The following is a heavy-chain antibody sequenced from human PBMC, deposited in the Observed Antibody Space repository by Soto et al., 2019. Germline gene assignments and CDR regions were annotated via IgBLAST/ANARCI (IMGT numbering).Heavy chain of an antibody. CDR2: ISSSGSTI. CDR3: ASPRMGSSGWYWFDY. J-gene: IGHJ4*02. Sequence: PVGSLRLSCAASGFTFSDYYMSWIRQAPGKGLERVSYISSSGSTIYYADSGKGRFTISRDNAKNSLYLQMNSLRAEDTAVYYCASPRMGSSGWYWFDYWGQGTLVTVSS. CDR1: GFTFSDYY. D-gene: IGHD6-19*01. V-gene: IGHV3-11*01.